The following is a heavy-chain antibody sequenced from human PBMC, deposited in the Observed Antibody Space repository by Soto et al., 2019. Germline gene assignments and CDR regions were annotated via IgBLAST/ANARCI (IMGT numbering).Heavy chain of an antibody. D-gene: IGHD7-27*01. V-gene: IGHV4-59*11. CDR3: ARANWFFHY. Sequence: QVQLQESGPGLVKPSETLSLTCTVSGGSINNHYWSWIRQPPGQGLEWIGYIYYSGGTNYNPSLKSRVTMSVDTSKNQFSLKLSSLTAADTAIYYCARANWFFHYWGQGTLVTVSS. CDR1: GGSINNHY. J-gene: IGHJ4*02. CDR2: IYYSGGT.